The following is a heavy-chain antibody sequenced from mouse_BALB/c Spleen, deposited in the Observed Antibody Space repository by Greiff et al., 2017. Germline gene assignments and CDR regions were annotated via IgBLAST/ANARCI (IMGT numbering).Heavy chain of an antibody. J-gene: IGHJ4*01. Sequence: VMLVESGPGLVQPSQSLSITCTVSGFSLNSYGVHWVRQSPGKGLEWLGVIWSGGSTDYNAAFISRLSISKDNSKSQVFFKMNSLQANDTAIYYCARRDYRSMDYWGQGTSVTVSS. D-gene: IGHD2-14*01. CDR1: GFSLNSYG. CDR3: ARRDYRSMDY. V-gene: IGHV2-2*02. CDR2: IWSGGST.